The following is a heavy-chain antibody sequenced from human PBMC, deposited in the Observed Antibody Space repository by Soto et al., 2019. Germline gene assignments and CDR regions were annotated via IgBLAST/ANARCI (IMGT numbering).Heavy chain of an antibody. Sequence: GGSLRLSCAASGFTFSSYAMSWVRQAPGKGLEWVSAISGSGGSTYYADSVKGRFTISRDNSKNTLYLQMNSLRAGDTAVYYCSKFPSVMYSSGWSSCFDSWGQGTLVTVSS. CDR2: ISGSGGST. D-gene: IGHD6-19*01. J-gene: IGHJ5*01. CDR3: SKFPSVMYSSGWSSCFDS. CDR1: GFTFSSYA. V-gene: IGHV3-23*01.